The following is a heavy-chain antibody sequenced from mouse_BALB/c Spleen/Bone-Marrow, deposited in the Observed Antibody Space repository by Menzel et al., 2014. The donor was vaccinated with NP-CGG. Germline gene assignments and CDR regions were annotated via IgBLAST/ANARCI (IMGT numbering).Heavy chain of an antibody. CDR3: GRRRDYDYFDY. J-gene: IGHJ2*01. D-gene: IGHD2-4*01. V-gene: IGHV5-6*02. CDR2: ISSGGSYT. CDR1: GLTFSNYG. Sequence: DVKLVESGGDLVKPGGSLKLSCAASGLTFSNYGMSWVRQTPDKRLEWVATISSGGSYTYYPDSVKGRFTISRDNAKNTLFQQMSSLKYEDTTMYYCGRRRDYDYFDYWGQGTTLTVSS.